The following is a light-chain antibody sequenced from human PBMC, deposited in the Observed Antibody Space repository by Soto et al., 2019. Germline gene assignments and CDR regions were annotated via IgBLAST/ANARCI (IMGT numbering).Light chain of an antibody. CDR3: QLSHSSPYT. J-gene: IGKJ5*01. Sequence: DIQMTQSPSSLSASVGDRVTITCRASRSLNIYLNWYQQKPGKAPKLLIYAASNLQSWVPSSFSGNGVETHFTLTISSLQPEDFATYHCQLSHSSPYTFGQGTRLEIK. V-gene: IGKV1-39*01. CDR2: AAS. CDR1: RSLNIY.